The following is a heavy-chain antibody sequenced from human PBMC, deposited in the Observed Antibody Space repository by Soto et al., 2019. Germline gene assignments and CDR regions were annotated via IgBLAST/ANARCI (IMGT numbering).Heavy chain of an antibody. Sequence: QLQLVQSGPEVKRPGASVKVSCRASGYTFTDYYIHWVRQAPGQGLEWMGGINPDTGAATFAQKFHDLVTLTRDTSITTAYMELSGLTSDDTAVYFCARERVGQSSSDWHDVPFDVWGQGALVTVSS. D-gene: IGHD3-22*01. V-gene: IGHV1-2*04. J-gene: IGHJ3*01. CDR2: INPDTGAA. CDR3: ARERVGQSSSDWHDVPFDV. CDR1: GYTFTDYY.